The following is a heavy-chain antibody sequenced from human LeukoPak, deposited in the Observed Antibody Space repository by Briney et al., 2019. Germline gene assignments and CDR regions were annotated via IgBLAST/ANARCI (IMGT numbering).Heavy chain of an antibody. V-gene: IGHV3-33*01. CDR1: GFTFSSYG. CDR2: IWYDGSNK. CDR3: ARDHPYEYYGMDV. D-gene: IGHD2-21*01. J-gene: IGHJ6*02. Sequence: GGSLRLSCAASGFTFSSYGMHWVRQAPGKGLEWVAVIWYDGSNKYYADSVKGRFTISRDNSKNTLYLQMNSLRAEDTAVYYCARDHPYEYYGMDVWGQGTTVTVSS.